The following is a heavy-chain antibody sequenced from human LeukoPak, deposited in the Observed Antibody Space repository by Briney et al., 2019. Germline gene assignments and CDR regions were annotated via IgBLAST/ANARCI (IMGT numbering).Heavy chain of an antibody. CDR2: ISGSGGST. CDR3: AKVYSSSWYFDY. V-gene: IGHV3-23*01. Sequence: PGRSLRLSCAASGFTFSSYAMSWVRQAPGKGLEWVSAISGSGGSTYYADSVKGRFTISRDNSKNTLYLQMNSLRAEDTAVYYCAKVYSSSWYFDYWGQGTLVTVSS. J-gene: IGHJ4*02. D-gene: IGHD6-13*01. CDR1: GFTFSSYA.